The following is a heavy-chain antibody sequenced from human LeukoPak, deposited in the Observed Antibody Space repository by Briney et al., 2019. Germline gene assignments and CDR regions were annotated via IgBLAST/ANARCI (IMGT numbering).Heavy chain of an antibody. CDR3: AKGNGDYRYAPFDY. J-gene: IGHJ4*02. CDR2: ISGSGGST. CDR1: GFTFSSYA. V-gene: IGHV3-23*01. D-gene: IGHD4-17*01. Sequence: GGSLRLSCAASGFTFSSYAMSWVRQAPGKGLEWVSAISGSGGSTYYADSVKGRFTISRDNSKNTLYLQMNSLRAADTAVYYSAKGNGDYRYAPFDYWGQGTLVSVSS.